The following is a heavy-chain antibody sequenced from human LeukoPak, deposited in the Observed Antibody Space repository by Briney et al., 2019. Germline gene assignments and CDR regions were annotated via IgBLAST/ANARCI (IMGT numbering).Heavy chain of an antibody. CDR1: GFSFNSDW. CDR2: MRRDGNEI. D-gene: IGHD6-13*01. Sequence: GGSLRLSCAASGFSFNSDWMDWVRQAPGKGREWVANMRRDGNEIYYLDSVGGRFTISRDDAKNSLYLQMNSLRAEDTAVYYCARFRSAAAGTPFYYYGMDVWGQGTTVTVSS. J-gene: IGHJ6*02. CDR3: ARFRSAAAGTPFYYYGMDV. V-gene: IGHV3-7*01.